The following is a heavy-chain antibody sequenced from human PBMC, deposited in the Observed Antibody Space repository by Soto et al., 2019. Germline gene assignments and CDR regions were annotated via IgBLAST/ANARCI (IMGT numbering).Heavy chain of an antibody. J-gene: IGHJ6*02. CDR2: ISPGESA. V-gene: IGHV4-4*07. Sequence: SETLSLTCTVSGGSISSYYWSWVRQPAGKGLDWIGRISPGESASYNPSLQSRVTMSIDTSRNQISLKLTSLSAADTAVYYCARRVGDIAASGAPYYNDMDVWGQGTTVTVSS. CDR3: ARRVGDIAASGAPYYNDMDV. CDR1: GGSISSYY. D-gene: IGHD6-13*01.